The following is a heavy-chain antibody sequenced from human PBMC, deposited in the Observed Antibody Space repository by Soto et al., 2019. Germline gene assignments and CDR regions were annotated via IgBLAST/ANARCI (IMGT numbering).Heavy chain of an antibody. J-gene: IGHJ1*01. CDR3: ARTDNVGYYQH. CDR2: IYHTGTT. Sequence: XTLSLTCAVSGXSIIGIYHWAWILQSPGRGLEWIASIYHTGTTYYTPSLESRLTISVDTSKNQFSLSLSSVTSADSAVYFCARTDNVGYYQHFGQGKLGTVS. V-gene: IGHV4-38-2*01. CDR1: GXSIIGIYH. D-gene: IGHD3-3*01.